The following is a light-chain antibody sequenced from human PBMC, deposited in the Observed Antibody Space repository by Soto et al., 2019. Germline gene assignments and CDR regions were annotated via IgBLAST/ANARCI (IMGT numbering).Light chain of an antibody. CDR3: QQYAISPYT. V-gene: IGKV3-20*01. J-gene: IGKJ2*01. CDR1: QTFSGNY. Sequence: DIVFTQSPGTLSLSTGERGNLACRASQTFSGNYLDWYQHRPGQAPRLLIYGASSRASGIPYRFRGSGSGTDCTLTIRRLEPEDFAVYYCQQYAISPYTFGQGDRLDI. CDR2: GAS.